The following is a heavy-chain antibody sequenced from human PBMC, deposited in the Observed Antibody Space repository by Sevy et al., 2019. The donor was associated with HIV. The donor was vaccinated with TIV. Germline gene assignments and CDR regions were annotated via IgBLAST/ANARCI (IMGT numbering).Heavy chain of an antibody. D-gene: IGHD3-22*01. J-gene: IGHJ5*02. V-gene: IGHV3-23*01. CDR3: AKDARYHSDSSGYYKS. CDR2: IGGGVHST. Sequence: GGSLRLSCAASGFTFSTYAMSWVRQAPGKGLQWVSGIGGGVHSTYYADSGKGRFTVSRDNSNNTLYLQMISLRAEDTAIYYCAKDARYHSDSSGYYKSWGQGTLVTVSS. CDR1: GFTFSTYA.